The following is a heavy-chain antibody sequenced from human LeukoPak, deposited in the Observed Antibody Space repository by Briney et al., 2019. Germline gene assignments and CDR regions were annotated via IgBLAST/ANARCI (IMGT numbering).Heavy chain of an antibody. CDR3: AKDLRGYDMDFDY. CDR2: ISGSGIST. D-gene: IGHD5-12*01. Sequence: GGSLRLSCAASGFTFSNFAMSWVRQAPGKGLEWASSISGSGISTYYADSLKGRFTISRDNFKNTLFLQLNSLRAEDTAVYYCAKDLRGYDMDFDYWGQGTLVTVSS. CDR1: GFTFSNFA. V-gene: IGHV3-23*01. J-gene: IGHJ4*02.